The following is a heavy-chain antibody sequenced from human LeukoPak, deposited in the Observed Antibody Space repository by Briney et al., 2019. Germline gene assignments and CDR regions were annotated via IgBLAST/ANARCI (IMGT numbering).Heavy chain of an antibody. V-gene: IGHV4-61*02. CDR1: GGSISSGSYY. D-gene: IGHD4-23*01. CDR2: IYTSGST. Sequence: SETLSLTCTVSGGSISSGSYYWSWIRQPAGKGLEWIGRIYTSGSTNYNPSLKSRVTMSVDTSKNQFSLRLRSVTAADTAIYFCARVRWAATQPDKWGQGTLVTVSS. CDR3: ARVRWAATQPDK. J-gene: IGHJ4*02.